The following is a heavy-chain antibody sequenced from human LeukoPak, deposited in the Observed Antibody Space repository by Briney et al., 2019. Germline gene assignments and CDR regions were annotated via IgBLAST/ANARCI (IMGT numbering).Heavy chain of an antibody. CDR1: GFTFSSYG. CDR3: AKGNYWFDP. Sequence: GGSLRLSCAASGFTFSSYGMHWVRQAPGKGLEWVAVIWYDGSNKYYADSVEGRFTISRDNSKNTLYLQMNSPRAEDTAVYYCAKGNYWFDPWGQGTLVAVSS. J-gene: IGHJ5*02. V-gene: IGHV3-33*06. CDR2: IWYDGSNK.